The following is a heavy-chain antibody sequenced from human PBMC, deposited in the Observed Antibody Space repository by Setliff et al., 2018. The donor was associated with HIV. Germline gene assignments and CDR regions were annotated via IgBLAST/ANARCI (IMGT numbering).Heavy chain of an antibody. V-gene: IGHV3-23*01. CDR1: GFTFSSYM. J-gene: IGHJ4*02. CDR3: ASGYSSSSPRRGY. CDR2: ISDSGGST. D-gene: IGHD6-6*01. Sequence: GGSLRLSCAASGFTFSSYMMNWVRQAPGKGLEWVSGISDSGGSTYYADSVKGRFTISRDNSKNTLNLQMNSLRAEDTAVYYCASGYSSSSPRRGYWGQGTLVTVSS.